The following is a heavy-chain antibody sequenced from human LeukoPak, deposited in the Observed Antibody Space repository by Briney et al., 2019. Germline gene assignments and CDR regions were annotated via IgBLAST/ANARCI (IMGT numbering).Heavy chain of an antibody. D-gene: IGHD3-22*01. CDR3: AKIRDSSYYYYGMDV. J-gene: IGHJ6*02. Sequence: GGSLRLSCTASGFTFSNFWMGWVRQAPGKGLEWVANIKQDETEKFYLGSVKGRFTISRDNAKNSLYLQMNSLRVEDTAVYYCAKIRDSSYYYYGMDVWGQGTTVTVSS. V-gene: IGHV3-7*03. CDR2: IKQDETEK. CDR1: GFTFSNFW.